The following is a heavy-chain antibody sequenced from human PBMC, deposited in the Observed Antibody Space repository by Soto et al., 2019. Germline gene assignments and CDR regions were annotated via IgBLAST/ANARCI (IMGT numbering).Heavy chain of an antibody. Sequence: QVQLVQSGAELKKPGASVRVSCKPSGYTFTDLYIHWVRQAPGQGLEWMGWVDPRSGDRRNTQKFQGRVTRSRDTSTSTVYMELNSLTSDDTAVYYGARDNYGPLDYWGQGTLVTVSS. CDR2: VDPRSGDR. J-gene: IGHJ4*02. D-gene: IGHD3-10*01. V-gene: IGHV1-2*02. CDR1: GYTFTDLY. CDR3: ARDNYGPLDY.